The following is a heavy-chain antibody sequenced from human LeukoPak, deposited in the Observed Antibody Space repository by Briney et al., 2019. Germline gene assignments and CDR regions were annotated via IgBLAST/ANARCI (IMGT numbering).Heavy chain of an antibody. CDR2: IFSSGGST. V-gene: IGHV3-23*01. CDR3: AKALFYTSGSNFDY. J-gene: IGHJ4*02. D-gene: IGHD6-19*01. CDR1: GFTFSNYA. Sequence: GGSLRLSCAASGFTFSNYAMSWVRQAPGKGLEWVSVIFSSGGSTYYADSVKGRFTISRDNSKNTMYLQMNSLRAEDTAVYYCAKALFYTSGSNFDYWGQGTLVTVSS.